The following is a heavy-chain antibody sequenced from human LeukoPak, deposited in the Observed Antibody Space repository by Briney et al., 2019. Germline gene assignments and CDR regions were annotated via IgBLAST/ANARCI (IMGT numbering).Heavy chain of an antibody. CDR1: GFTFSSYS. D-gene: IGHD6-19*01. Sequence: GGSLRLSCAASGFTFSSYSMNWVRQAPGKGLEWVSSISSSSSYIYFADSVKGRFTISRDNAKNSLYLQMNSLRAEDTALYYCAKGSYSSGWYESDYWGQGTLVTVSS. CDR2: ISSSSSYI. CDR3: AKGSYSSGWYESDY. J-gene: IGHJ4*02. V-gene: IGHV3-21*04.